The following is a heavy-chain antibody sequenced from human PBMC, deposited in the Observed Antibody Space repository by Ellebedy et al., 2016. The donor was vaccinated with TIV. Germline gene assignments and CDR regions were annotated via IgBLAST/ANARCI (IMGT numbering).Heavy chain of an antibody. CDR1: GFTFDDYA. V-gene: IGHV3-9*01. CDR2: ISWNSGSI. Sequence: SLKISCAASGFTFDDYAMHWVRQAPGKGLEWVSGISWNSGSIGYADSVKGRFIISRDNAKNSLYLQMNSLRAEDTALYYCAKIMVRGVIGFDYWGQGTLVTVSS. J-gene: IGHJ4*02. CDR3: AKIMVRGVIGFDY. D-gene: IGHD3-10*01.